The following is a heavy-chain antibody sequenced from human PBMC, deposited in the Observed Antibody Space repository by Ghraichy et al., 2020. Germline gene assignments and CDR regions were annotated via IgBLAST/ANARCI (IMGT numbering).Heavy chain of an antibody. CDR2: IYYSGST. CDR3: ARGLVGATGEFDY. CDR1: GGSISSYY. V-gene: IGHV4-59*08. D-gene: IGHD1-26*01. J-gene: IGHJ4*02. Sequence: SETLSLTCTVSGGSISSYYWTWIRQPPGKGLEWIGYIYYSGSTNYNPSLKSRVTISVDTSKNQFSLKLSSVTAADTAVYYCARGLVGATGEFDYWGQGTLVTVSS.